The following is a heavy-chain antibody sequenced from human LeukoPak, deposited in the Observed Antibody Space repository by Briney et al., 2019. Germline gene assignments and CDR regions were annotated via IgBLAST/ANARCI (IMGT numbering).Heavy chain of an antibody. J-gene: IGHJ5*02. D-gene: IGHD3-10*01. V-gene: IGHV3-21*01. Sequence: GGSLRLSCAASGFTFSSYSMNWVRQAPGKGLEWVSSISSSSSYIYYADSVKGRFTISRDNSKNTLYLQMNSLRAEDTAVYYCARSYGSGSYYHNWFDPWGQGTLVTVSS. CDR1: GFTFSSYS. CDR3: ARSYGSGSYYHNWFDP. CDR2: ISSSSSYI.